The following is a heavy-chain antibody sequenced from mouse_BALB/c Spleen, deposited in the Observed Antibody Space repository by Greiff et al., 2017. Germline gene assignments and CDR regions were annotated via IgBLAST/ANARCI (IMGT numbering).Heavy chain of an antibody. Sequence: SGTVLARPGASVKMSCKASGYSFTSYWMHWVKQRPGQGLEWIGAIYPGNSDTSYNQKFKGKAKLTAVTSASTAYMELSSLTNEDSAVYYCTSPGGNSAWFAYWGQGTLVTVSA. V-gene: IGHV1-5*01. D-gene: IGHD2-1*01. CDR1: GYSFTSYW. CDR2: IYPGNSDT. CDR3: TSPGGNSAWFAY. J-gene: IGHJ3*01.